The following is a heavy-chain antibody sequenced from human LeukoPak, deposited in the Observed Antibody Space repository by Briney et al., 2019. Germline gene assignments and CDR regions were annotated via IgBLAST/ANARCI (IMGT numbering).Heavy chain of an antibody. J-gene: IGHJ6*03. CDR1: GYTFTSYD. D-gene: IGHD2-21*01. CDR2: MNPNSGNT. Sequence: ASVKVSCKASGYTFTSYDINWVRQATGQGLEWMGWMNPNSGNTGYAQKFQGRVTMTRNTSISTVYMELSSLRPDDMAVYYCARGRGTIGSNRDFYFYYYMDIWGNGTTVTVSS. CDR3: ARGRGTIGSNRDFYFYYYMDI. V-gene: IGHV1-8*01.